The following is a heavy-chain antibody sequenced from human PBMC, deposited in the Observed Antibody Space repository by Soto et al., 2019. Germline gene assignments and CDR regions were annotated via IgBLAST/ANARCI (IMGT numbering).Heavy chain of an antibody. CDR1: GYTFTGYY. CDR3: ARDISSGDIVVVPAASCFDY. CDR2: INPNSGGT. V-gene: IGHV1-2*02. D-gene: IGHD2-2*01. J-gene: IGHJ4*02. Sequence: ASVKVSCKASGYTFTGYYMHWVRQAPGQGLEWMGWINPNSGGTNYAQKFQGRVTMTRDTSISTAYMELSRLRSDDTAVYYCARDISSGDIVVVPAASCFDYWGQGTLVTVSS.